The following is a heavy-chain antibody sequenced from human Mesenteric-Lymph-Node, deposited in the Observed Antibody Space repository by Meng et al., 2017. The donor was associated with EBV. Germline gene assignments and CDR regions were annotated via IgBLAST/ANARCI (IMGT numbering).Heavy chain of an antibody. J-gene: IGHJ1*01. CDR2: VFHIGST. D-gene: IGHD1-7*01. Sequence: VQLQVSGPGLGKPSGTLSLTCAVSGGSISGNNWWSWIRQPPGKGLEWIGEVFHIGSTNYNPSLKSRVTISLDKSKNQFSLKLTSVTAADTAVYFCARVSEISGTWLDCWGQGTLVTVSS. V-gene: IGHV4-4*02. CDR1: GGSISGNNW. CDR3: ARVSEISGTWLDC.